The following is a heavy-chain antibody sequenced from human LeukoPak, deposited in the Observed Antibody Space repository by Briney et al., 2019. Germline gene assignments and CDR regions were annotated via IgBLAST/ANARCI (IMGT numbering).Heavy chain of an antibody. V-gene: IGHV6-1*01. Sequence: SQTLSLTCAISGDSVSSNNAAWNWIRQSPSRGLEWLGRTYYSSKWYNEYAVSMRSRITINVDTSKNQFSLHLNSVTPEDTAVYYCASEYSAGWSSWGLGTLVTVSS. D-gene: IGHD5-12*01. CDR3: ASEYSAGWSS. CDR2: TYYSSKWYN. CDR1: GDSVSSNNAA. J-gene: IGHJ4*02.